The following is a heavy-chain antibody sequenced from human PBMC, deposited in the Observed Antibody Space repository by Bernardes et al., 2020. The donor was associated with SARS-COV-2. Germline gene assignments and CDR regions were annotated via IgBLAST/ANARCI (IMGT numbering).Heavy chain of an antibody. CDR2: INPKSGDT. CDR1: GYTFTDYY. Sequence: ASVKVSCKASGYTFTDYYIHWVRQAPGQGLEWMGWINPKSGDTNSARKFQGRVTMTRDTSISTTYMELSRLRSDDTAVYYCARSLTIFGVVITRWFDPWGQGTLVTVSS. D-gene: IGHD3-3*01. J-gene: IGHJ5*02. CDR3: ARSLTIFGVVITRWFDP. V-gene: IGHV1-2*02.